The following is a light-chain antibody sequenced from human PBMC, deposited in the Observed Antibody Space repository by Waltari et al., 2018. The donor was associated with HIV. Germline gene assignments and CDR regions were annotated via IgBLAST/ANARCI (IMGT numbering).Light chain of an antibody. CDR1: NIGTQD. CDR3: QVWDNSVV. V-gene: IGLV3-9*01. J-gene: IGLJ2*01. Sequence: SYDLTQPVSVSVALGQTAKIPCGGRNIGTQDVHWYQQKPGQAPSLVMFKDIHRPSGSRERFSGSKSRNAATLTISGAQGGDEAAYYCQVWDNSVVFGGGTKLTVL. CDR2: KDI.